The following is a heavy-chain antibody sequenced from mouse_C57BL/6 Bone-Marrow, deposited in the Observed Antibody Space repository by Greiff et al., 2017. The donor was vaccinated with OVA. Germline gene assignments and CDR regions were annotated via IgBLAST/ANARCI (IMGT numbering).Heavy chain of an antibody. CDR3: ARSDGYYLYYAMDY. Sequence: QVQLKQSGAELVKPGASVKISCKASGYAFSSYWMNWVKQRPGKGLEWIGQIYPGDGDTNYNGKFKGKATLTADKSSSTAYMQLSSLTSEDSAVYFCARSDGYYLYYAMDYWGQGTSVTVSS. CDR2: IYPGDGDT. D-gene: IGHD2-3*01. V-gene: IGHV1-80*01. CDR1: GYAFSSYW. J-gene: IGHJ4*01.